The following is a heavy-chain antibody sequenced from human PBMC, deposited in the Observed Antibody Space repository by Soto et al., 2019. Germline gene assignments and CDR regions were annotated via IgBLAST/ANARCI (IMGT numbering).Heavy chain of an antibody. Sequence: GESLKISCKGSGYSFINYWINWVRQMPDKGLEWMGRIDPRDSYTNYSPSFQGHVTISIDKSINTAYLQWSSLKASDTATYYCVRQYMVAARNSPHYLHLWRQGSLVTVSS. D-gene: IGHD2-15*01. CDR2: IDPRDSYT. CDR1: GYSFINYW. J-gene: IGHJ4*02. CDR3: VRQYMVAARNSPHYLHL. V-gene: IGHV5-10-1*01.